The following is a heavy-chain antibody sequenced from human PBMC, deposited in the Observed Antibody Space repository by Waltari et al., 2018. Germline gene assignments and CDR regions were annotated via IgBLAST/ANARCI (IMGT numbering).Heavy chain of an antibody. J-gene: IGHJ6*02. CDR2: IIPIFGTA. D-gene: IGHD2-15*01. CDR3: ARGMVVRGVDYYYYGMDV. Sequence: QVQLVQSGAEVKKPGSSVKVSCKASGGTFSSYAISWVRQAPGQGLEWMGGIIPIFGTANYAQKFQGRVTITADESTSTAYMELSSLRSEDTAVYYCARGMVVRGVDYYYYGMDVWGQGTTVTVSS. CDR1: GGTFSSYA. V-gene: IGHV1-69*13.